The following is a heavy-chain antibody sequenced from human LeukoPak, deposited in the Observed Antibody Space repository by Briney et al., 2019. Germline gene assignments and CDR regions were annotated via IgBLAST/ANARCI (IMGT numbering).Heavy chain of an antibody. Sequence: ASVKVSCKASGYTFISYSMNWVRQAPGQGLEWMGWINTNTGNPTYAQGFTGRFVFSLDTSVSTAYLQISSLKAEDTAVYYCARAICGQWLNYYFDYWGQGTLVTVSS. CDR2: INTNTGNP. V-gene: IGHV7-4-1*02. CDR1: GYTFISYS. D-gene: IGHD6-19*01. CDR3: ARAICGQWLNYYFDY. J-gene: IGHJ4*02.